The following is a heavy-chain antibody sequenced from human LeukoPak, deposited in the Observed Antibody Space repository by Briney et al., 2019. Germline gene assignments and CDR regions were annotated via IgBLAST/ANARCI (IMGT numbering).Heavy chain of an antibody. CDR1: GGSISSSSYY. V-gene: IGHV4-39*01. D-gene: IGHD3-10*01. CDR2: LYHPDST. Sequence: PSETLSLTCTVSGGSISSSSYYWAWIRQPPGKGLEWIGSLYHPDSTYYNPSLKSRVTMSVGTSRNQFSLKLSFVTAADTAVYYCARQYDSYFYYYLDLWGTGTTVTVSS. CDR3: ARQYDSYFYYYLDL. J-gene: IGHJ6*04.